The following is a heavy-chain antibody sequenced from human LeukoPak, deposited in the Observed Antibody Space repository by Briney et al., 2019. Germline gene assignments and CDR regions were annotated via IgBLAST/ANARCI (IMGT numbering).Heavy chain of an antibody. J-gene: IGHJ3*02. CDR2: IYYSGST. CDR1: GGSISGGGYY. V-gene: IGHV4-31*03. D-gene: IGHD3-10*01. CDR3: AREHGVLLWFGELWGAFDI. Sequence: PSETLSLTRTVSGGSISGGGYYWSWIRQHPRKGMEWIGYIYYSGSTYCNPSLKGRVTISVDTSKIQFSLKLSSVTAADTAVYYCAREHGVLLWFGELWGAFDIWGQGTMVTVSS.